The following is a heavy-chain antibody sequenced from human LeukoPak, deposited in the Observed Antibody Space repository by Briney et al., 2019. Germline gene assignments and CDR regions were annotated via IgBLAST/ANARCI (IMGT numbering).Heavy chain of an antibody. J-gene: IGHJ5*02. D-gene: IGHD2-15*01. CDR3: AREELLLHFDP. CDR1: GYTFTSYG. V-gene: IGHV1-18*01. Sequence: GASVKVSCKASGYTFTSYGISWVLQAPGQGLEWMGWISAYNGNTNYAQKLQGRVTMTTDTSTSTAYMELRSLRSGDTAVYYCAREELLLHFDPWGQGTLVTVSS. CDR2: ISAYNGNT.